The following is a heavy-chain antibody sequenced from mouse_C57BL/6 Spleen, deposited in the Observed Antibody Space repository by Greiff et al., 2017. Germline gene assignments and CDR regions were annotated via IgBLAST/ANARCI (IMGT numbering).Heavy chain of an antibody. J-gene: IGHJ2*01. V-gene: IGHV1-52*01. Sequence: QVQLQQPGAELVRPGSSVKLSCKASGYTFTSYWMHWVKQRPIQGLEWIGNIDPSDGGTHYNQKFKDKATLTVDKSSSTAYMQLSSLTSEDSAVYYGASGGNCDYFDYWGQGTTLTVSS. CDR2: IDPSDGGT. D-gene: IGHD4-1*01. CDR1: GYTFTSYW. CDR3: ASGGNCDYFDY.